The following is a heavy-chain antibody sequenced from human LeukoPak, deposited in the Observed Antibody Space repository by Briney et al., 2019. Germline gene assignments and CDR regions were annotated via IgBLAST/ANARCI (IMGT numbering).Heavy chain of an antibody. CDR2: INHSGST. D-gene: IGHD3-10*01. V-gene: IGHV4-34*01. CDR1: GGSFSGYY. Sequence: PSETLSLTCAVYGGSFSGYYWSWIRQPPGKGLEWIGEINHSGSTNYNPSLKSRVTISVDTSKNQFSLKLSSVTAADTAVYYCARHLVWFGEFDYWGQGTLVTVSS. J-gene: IGHJ4*02. CDR3: ARHLVWFGEFDY.